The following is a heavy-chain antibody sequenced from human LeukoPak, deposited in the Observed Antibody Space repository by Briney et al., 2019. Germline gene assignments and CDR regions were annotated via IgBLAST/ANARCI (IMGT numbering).Heavy chain of an antibody. CDR3: ARMGPRFYYYYMDV. D-gene: IGHD3-16*01. J-gene: IGHJ6*03. CDR1: GESVSGSN. Sequence: SETLSLTCGVYGESVSGSNWNWIRQAPGKGLEWIGEIYHSGNTNYNPSLKSRVTISLDTSKNQVSLKLKSVTAADSAVYYCARMGPRFYYYYMDVWGKGTTVTVSS. V-gene: IGHV4-34*01. CDR2: IYHSGNT.